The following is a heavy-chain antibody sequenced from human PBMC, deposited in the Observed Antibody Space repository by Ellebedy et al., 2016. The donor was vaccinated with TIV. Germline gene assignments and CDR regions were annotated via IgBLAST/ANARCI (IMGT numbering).Heavy chain of an antibody. Sequence: GESLKISCAASGFTFSNYAMHWVRQAPGKGLEWVAIIPSDRGGIYYADSVKGRFTISRDNSKNTLYLEINSLRPEDTAMYYCARDLSGTFDPWGQGTLVTVSS. J-gene: IGHJ5*02. CDR1: GFTFSNYA. D-gene: IGHD1-1*01. CDR2: IPSDRGGI. CDR3: ARDLSGTFDP. V-gene: IGHV3-30*04.